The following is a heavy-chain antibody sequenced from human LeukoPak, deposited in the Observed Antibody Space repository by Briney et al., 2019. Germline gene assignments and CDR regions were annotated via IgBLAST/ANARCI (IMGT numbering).Heavy chain of an antibody. CDR3: ATYSGSYDDDY. D-gene: IGHD1-26*01. J-gene: IGHJ4*02. Sequence: GVLRLSCAASGFTFSSYSMNWVRQAPGKGLEWVSYISSSSSTIYYADSVKGRFTISRDNAKNSLYLQMNSLRAEDTAVYYCATYSGSYDDDYWGQGTLVTVSS. CDR2: ISSSSSTI. V-gene: IGHV3-48*04. CDR1: GFTFSSYS.